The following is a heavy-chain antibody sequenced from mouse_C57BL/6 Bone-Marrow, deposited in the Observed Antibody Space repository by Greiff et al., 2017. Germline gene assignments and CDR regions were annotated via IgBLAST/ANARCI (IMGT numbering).Heavy chain of an antibody. J-gene: IGHJ4*01. Sequence: EVHLVESGGGLVQPGGSLSLSCAASGFTFTDCYMSWVRPPPGKALEWLGFIRHKADGYTTAYSASVQGRFTISRDNSQSSLYLQMSGLRAEDSATYYWASFHYYGSSYDAMDYWGQGTSVTVSS. V-gene: IGHV7-3*01. CDR2: IRHKADGYTT. CDR3: ASFHYYGSSYDAMDY. CDR1: GFTFTDCY. D-gene: IGHD1-1*01.